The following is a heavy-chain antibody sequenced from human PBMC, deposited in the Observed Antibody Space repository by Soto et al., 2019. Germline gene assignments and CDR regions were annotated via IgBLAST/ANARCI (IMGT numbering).Heavy chain of an antibody. CDR3: ASFGDDSGYDY. CDR2: IYYSGST. V-gene: IGHV4-59*01. J-gene: IGHJ4*02. D-gene: IGHD5-12*01. CDR1: GGSISSYY. Sequence: PSETLSLTCTVSGGSISSYYWSWIRQPPGKGLEWIGYIYYSGSTNYNPSLKSRVTISVDTSKNQFSLKLSSVTAADTAVYYCASFGDDSGYDYWGQGTLVTVSS.